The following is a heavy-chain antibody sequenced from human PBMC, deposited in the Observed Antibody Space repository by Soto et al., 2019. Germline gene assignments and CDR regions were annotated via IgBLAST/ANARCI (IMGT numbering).Heavy chain of an antibody. Sequence: SETLSLTCTVSGGSISSYYWSWIRQPPGKGLEWIGYIYYTGSTNYNPSLKSRVTISVDTSKNQFSLKLTSVTAADTAVYYCARIPRALRYFDWLSSYYFDYWGQGTLVTVSS. CDR3: ARIPRALRYFDWLSSYYFDY. CDR2: IYYTGST. CDR1: GGSISSYY. D-gene: IGHD3-9*01. J-gene: IGHJ4*02. V-gene: IGHV4-59*12.